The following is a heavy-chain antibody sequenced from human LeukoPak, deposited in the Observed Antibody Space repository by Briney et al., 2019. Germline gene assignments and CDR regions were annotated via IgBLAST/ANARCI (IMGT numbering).Heavy chain of an antibody. CDR3: ARADLRGPPGGYPNFDY. V-gene: IGHV1-2*02. CDR1: GYTFTGYY. CDR2: INPNSGGT. J-gene: IGHJ4*02. D-gene: IGHD3-22*01. Sequence: EASVKVSCKASGYTFTGYYMHWVRQAPGQGLEWMGWINPNSGGTNYAQKFQGRVTMTRDTSISTAYMEVSRLRSHDTAVHYCARADLRGPPGGYPNFDYWGQGTLVTVSS.